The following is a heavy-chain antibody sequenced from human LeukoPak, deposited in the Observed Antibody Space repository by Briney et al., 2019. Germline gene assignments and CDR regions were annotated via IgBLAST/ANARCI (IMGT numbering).Heavy chain of an antibody. Sequence: GASVKVSCKASGYTFTGYYMHWVRQAPGQGLEWMGWINPNSGGTNYAQKFQGRVTMTRDTSISTAYMELSRLRSDDTAVYYCARSYDSSGLGAFDIWGQGTMVTVSS. CDR3: ARSYDSSGLGAFDI. CDR1: GYTFTGYY. CDR2: INPNSGGT. J-gene: IGHJ3*02. V-gene: IGHV1-2*02. D-gene: IGHD3-22*01.